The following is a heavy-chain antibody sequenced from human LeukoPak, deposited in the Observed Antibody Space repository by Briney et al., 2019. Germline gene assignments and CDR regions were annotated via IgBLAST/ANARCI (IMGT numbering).Heavy chain of an antibody. Sequence: GGSLRLSCAASGFTFSSYGMHWVRQAPGKGLEWVAVIWYDGSNKYYADSVKGRITISRDNSKNTLYLQMNSLRAEDTAVYYCASGPLAAAGPLTFDPWGQGTLVTVSS. CDR1: GFTFSSYG. J-gene: IGHJ5*02. CDR2: IWYDGSNK. CDR3: ASGPLAAAGPLTFDP. D-gene: IGHD6-13*01. V-gene: IGHV3-33*01.